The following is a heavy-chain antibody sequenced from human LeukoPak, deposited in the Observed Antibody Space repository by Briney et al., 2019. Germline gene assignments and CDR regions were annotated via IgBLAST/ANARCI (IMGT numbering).Heavy chain of an antibody. CDR2: IYSGGST. CDR1: GFTVSSNY. J-gene: IGHJ4*02. D-gene: IGHD3-3*01. Sequence: QPWGSLRLSCAASGFTVSSNYMSWVRQAPGNGLEWVSNIYSGGSTYDADSVKGRFTISRDNSKNTLYLQMNSLRAEDTAVYYCARSRTIFGVVRWYFDYWGQGTLVTVSS. V-gene: IGHV3-66*02. CDR3: ARSRTIFGVVRWYFDY.